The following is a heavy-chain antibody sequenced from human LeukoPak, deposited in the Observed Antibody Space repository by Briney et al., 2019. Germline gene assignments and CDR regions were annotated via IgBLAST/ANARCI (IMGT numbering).Heavy chain of an antibody. J-gene: IGHJ4*02. CDR1: GFTFSSYG. CDR3: TTDPTY. Sequence: GGSLRLSCAASGFTFSSYGMHWVRQAPGKGLEWLGRIKSKTEGGTTDYAAPVKGRFTISRDDSKNTVYLQMNRLITEDTAVYYCTTDPTYWGQGTLVTVSS. V-gene: IGHV3-15*01. CDR2: IKSKTEGGTT.